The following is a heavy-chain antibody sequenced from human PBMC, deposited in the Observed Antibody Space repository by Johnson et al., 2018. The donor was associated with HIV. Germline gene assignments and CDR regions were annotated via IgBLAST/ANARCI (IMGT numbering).Heavy chain of an antibody. Sequence: QVQLVESGGGVVQPGRSLRLSCADSGSTFRSYAMHWVRQAPGKGLEWVAVIRYDGSNKYYADSVKGRFTISRDNSKNTLYLQMNSLRADDTAVYYCAKTYYYDSSGSRAFDIWGQGTMVTVSS. CDR3: AKTYYYDSSGSRAFDI. V-gene: IGHV3-30*04. CDR1: GSTFRSYA. D-gene: IGHD3-22*01. CDR2: IRYDGSNK. J-gene: IGHJ3*02.